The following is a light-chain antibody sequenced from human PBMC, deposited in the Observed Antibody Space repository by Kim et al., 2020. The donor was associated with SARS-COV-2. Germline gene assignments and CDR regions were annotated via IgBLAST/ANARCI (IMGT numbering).Light chain of an antibody. CDR1: SPNIGSNY. V-gene: IGLV1-47*02. Sequence: PGQRVTISSSGSSPNIGSNYVYWSQQLPGTAPTLLIYSDHQRPSGVPDRFSGSKSGTSASLAISGLRSEDEADYYCAAWDDSLSGVFGGGTQLTVL. CDR3: AAWDDSLSGV. J-gene: IGLJ3*02. CDR2: SDH.